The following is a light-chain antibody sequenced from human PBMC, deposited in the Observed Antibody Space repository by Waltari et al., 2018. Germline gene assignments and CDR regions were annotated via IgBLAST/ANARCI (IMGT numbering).Light chain of an antibody. CDR3: CSYIGSWV. CDR2: DVN. Sequence: QSALTQPRSVSGSPGQSVTISCTGTTSDVIGYNYVSWYQHHPGNAPKLIIYDVNERPSGGPDRFSASKSGCPASLAISGLQAEDEADYYCCSYIGSWVFGGGTKLTVL. CDR1: TSDVIGYNY. J-gene: IGLJ3*02. V-gene: IGLV2-11*01.